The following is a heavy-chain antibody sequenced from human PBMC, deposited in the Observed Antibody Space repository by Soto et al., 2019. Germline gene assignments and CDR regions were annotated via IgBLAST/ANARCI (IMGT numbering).Heavy chain of an antibody. Sequence: GGSLRLSCTASGFTFGDYAMSWFRQAPGKGLEWGGFIRSKAYGGTTEYAASVKGRFTISRDDSKSIAYLQMNSLKTEDTAVYYCTRVVRGGDFDYWGQGTLVTVSS. CDR3: TRVVRGGDFDY. D-gene: IGHD3-10*01. CDR2: IRSKAYGGTT. J-gene: IGHJ4*02. CDR1: GFTFGDYA. V-gene: IGHV3-49*03.